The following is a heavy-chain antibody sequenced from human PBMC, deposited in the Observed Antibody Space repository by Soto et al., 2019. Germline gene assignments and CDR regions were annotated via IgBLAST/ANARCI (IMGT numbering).Heavy chain of an antibody. D-gene: IGHD5-18*01. J-gene: IGHJ6*02. CDR2: IYYSGST. Sequence: PSETLSLTCTVSGGSISSYYWSWLRQPPGKGLEWIGYIYYSGSTNYNPSLKSRVTISVDTSKNQFSLKLSSVTAADTAVYYCAVGYSGYYYYAMDVWGQGTTVTVS. CDR3: AVGYSGYYYYAMDV. CDR1: GGSISSYY. V-gene: IGHV4-59*01.